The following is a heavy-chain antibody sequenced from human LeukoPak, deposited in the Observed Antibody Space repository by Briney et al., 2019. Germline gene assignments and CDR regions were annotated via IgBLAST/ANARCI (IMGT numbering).Heavy chain of an antibody. Sequence: GASVTASCKASGGTFSSYAISWVRQAPGQGLEWMGGISPIFGTANYAQKFQGRVTITTDESTSTAYMELSSLRSEDTAVYYCAMLRPRDYSNRRDFTYMDVWGKGTTVTVSS. CDR1: GGTFSSYA. V-gene: IGHV1-69*05. D-gene: IGHD4-11*01. J-gene: IGHJ6*03. CDR2: ISPIFGTA. CDR3: AMLRPRDYSNRRDFTYMDV.